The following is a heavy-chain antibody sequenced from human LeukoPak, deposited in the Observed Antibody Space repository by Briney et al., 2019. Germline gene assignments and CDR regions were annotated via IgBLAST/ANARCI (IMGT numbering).Heavy chain of an antibody. Sequence: PGGSLRLSCAASGFTFSSYAMHWVRQAPGKGLEWVAVISYDGSNKYYADSVKGRFTISRDNSKNTLYPQMNSLRAEDTAVYYCARDGAFENWFDPWGQGTLVTVSS. V-gene: IGHV3-30-3*01. CDR2: ISYDGSNK. D-gene: IGHD3-16*01. CDR3: ARDGAFENWFDP. CDR1: GFTFSSYA. J-gene: IGHJ5*02.